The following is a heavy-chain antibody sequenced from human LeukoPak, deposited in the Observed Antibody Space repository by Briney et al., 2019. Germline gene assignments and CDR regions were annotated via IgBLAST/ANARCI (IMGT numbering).Heavy chain of an antibody. Sequence: GGSLRLSCAASGFFFSSYAMTWVRQAPGKGLEWVSSISGGDDRTYYTDSVKGRFTISRDSSKNTLYLQMNSLRVDDTAVYYCATRPGAIIGPLDCWGQGILVTVSS. CDR3: ATRPGAIIGPLDC. CDR1: GFFFSSYA. J-gene: IGHJ4*02. CDR2: ISGGDDRT. D-gene: IGHD2-2*01. V-gene: IGHV3-23*01.